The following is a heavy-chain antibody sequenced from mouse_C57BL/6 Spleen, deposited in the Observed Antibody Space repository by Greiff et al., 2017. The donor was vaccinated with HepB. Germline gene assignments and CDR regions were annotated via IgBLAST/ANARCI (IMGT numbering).Heavy chain of an antibody. CDR1: GYTFTDYY. J-gene: IGHJ2*01. Sequence: VQLQQSGPELVKPGASVKISCKASGYTFTDYYMNWVKQSHGKSLEWIGDINPNNGGTSYNQKFKGKATLTVDKSSSTAYMELRSLTSEDSAVYYCARGKSLTFDYWGQGTTLTVSS. CDR2: INPNNGGT. CDR3: ARGKSLTFDY. V-gene: IGHV1-26*01. D-gene: IGHD4-1*01.